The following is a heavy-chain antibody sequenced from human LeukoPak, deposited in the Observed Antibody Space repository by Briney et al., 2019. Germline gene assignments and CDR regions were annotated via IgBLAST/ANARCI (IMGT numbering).Heavy chain of an antibody. CDR1: GYTFTGYY. CDR3: ARSSAPTTVTTQIFDP. Sequence: ASVKVSCKASGYTFTGYYMHWVRQAPGQGLEWMGWINPNSGGTNYAQKFQGRVTMTRDTSISTACMELSRLRSDDTAVYYCARSSAPTTVTTQIFDPWGQGTLVTVSS. V-gene: IGHV1-2*02. D-gene: IGHD4-17*01. J-gene: IGHJ5*02. CDR2: INPNSGGT.